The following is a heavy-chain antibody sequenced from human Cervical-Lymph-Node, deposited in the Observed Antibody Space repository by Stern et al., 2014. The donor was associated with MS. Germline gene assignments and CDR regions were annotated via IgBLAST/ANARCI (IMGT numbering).Heavy chain of an antibody. D-gene: IGHD2-15*01. CDR1: GYTFTGYY. Sequence: VQLVESGAGVKKPGASMKVSCKASGYTFTGYYMHWVRQAPGQRLEWMGRIRPNSGDTNYAKKYPGRINMTRDTSISTAYMELSRLRSDDTAVYYCARSIVVVTATGEFDYWGQGALFTVSS. CDR2: IRPNSGDT. CDR3: ARSIVVVTATGEFDY. J-gene: IGHJ4*02. V-gene: IGHV1-2*06.